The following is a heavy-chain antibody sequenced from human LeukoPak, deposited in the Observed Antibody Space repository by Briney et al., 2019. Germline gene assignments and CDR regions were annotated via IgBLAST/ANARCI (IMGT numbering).Heavy chain of an antibody. V-gene: IGHV3-33*01. CDR2: IWYDGSNK. J-gene: IGHJ4*02. CDR1: GFTFSSYG. CDR3: ARARASGRSGFDY. D-gene: IGHD2-15*01. Sequence: GGSLRLSCAASGFTFSSYGMHWVRQAPGKGLEWVAVIWYDGSNKYYADSVKGRFTISRDNSKNTLYLQMNSLRAEDTAVYYCARARASGRSGFDYWGQGTLVTVSS.